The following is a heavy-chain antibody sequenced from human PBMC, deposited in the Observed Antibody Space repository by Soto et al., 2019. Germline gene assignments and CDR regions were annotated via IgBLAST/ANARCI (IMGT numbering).Heavy chain of an antibody. D-gene: IGHD4-17*01. CDR1: GFTFSSYG. J-gene: IGHJ3*02. CDR2: IWYDGSNK. CDR3: ARFRDYGDDAFDI. Sequence: PGGSLRLSCAASGFTFSSYGMHWVRQAPGKGLEWVAVIWYDGSNKYYADSVKGRFTISRDNSKNTLYLQMNSLRAEDTAVYYCARFRDYGDDAFDIWGQGTMVTVSS. V-gene: IGHV3-33*01.